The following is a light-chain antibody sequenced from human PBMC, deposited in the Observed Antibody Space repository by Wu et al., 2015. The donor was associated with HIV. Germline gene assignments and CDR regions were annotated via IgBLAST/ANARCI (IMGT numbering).Light chain of an antibody. CDR3: QQCGSSPLT. Sequence: DIVLTQSPGTLSLSPGERATLSCRASQSVTRSYLAWYQQKPGQAPRLLIYGTSSRATGIPGRFSGSGSGTDFTLTISRLEPEDFAVYYCQQCGSSPLTFGGGTKVEIK. CDR1: QSVTRSY. J-gene: IGKJ4*01. V-gene: IGKV3-20*01. CDR2: GTS.